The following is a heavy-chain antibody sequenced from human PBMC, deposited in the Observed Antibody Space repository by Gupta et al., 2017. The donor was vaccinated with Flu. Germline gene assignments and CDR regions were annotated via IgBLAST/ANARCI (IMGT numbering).Heavy chain of an antibody. CDR2: IDWNLDK. J-gene: IGHJ4*02. D-gene: IGHD2-2*03. Sequence: IRQPPGKALEWLAVIDWNLDKYYSTSLQPRLAISEDTSNNQVVLTMTNMGPGDTATYFCARYLRRHGYYVFDYWGQGTLVSVFS. V-gene: IGHV2-70*01. CDR3: ARYLRRHGYYVFDY.